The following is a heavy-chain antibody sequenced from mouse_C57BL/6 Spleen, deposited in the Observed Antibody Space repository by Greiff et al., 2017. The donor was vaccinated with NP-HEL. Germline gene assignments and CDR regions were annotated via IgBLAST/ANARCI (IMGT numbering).Heavy chain of an antibody. CDR2: IYPGDGDT. V-gene: IGHV1-80*01. CDR1: GYAFSSYW. J-gene: IGHJ4*01. CDR3: ARRGPYYYAMDY. Sequence: QVQLQQSGAELVKPGASVKISCKASGYAFSSYWMNWVKQRPGKGLEWIGQIYPGDGDTNYNGKFKGKATLTADKSSSTAYMQLSSLTSEDSAVYFCARRGPYYYAMDYWGQGTSVTVSS.